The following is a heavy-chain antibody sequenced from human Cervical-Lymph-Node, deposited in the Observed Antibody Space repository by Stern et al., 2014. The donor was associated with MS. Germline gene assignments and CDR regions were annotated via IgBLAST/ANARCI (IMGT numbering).Heavy chain of an antibody. D-gene: IGHD5-18*01. J-gene: IGHJ4*02. CDR3: ARPSTGGYTYGGNFDY. CDR2: ISPSGSTA. V-gene: IGHV1-46*03. Sequence: QDQLVQSGAEVKKPGASVKVSCEASGYTFINYYIHWVRQAPGQGLEWMGGISPSGSTANYAQKFQGRVTMTRDTSTSTVYMELSSLRSEDTAVYYCARPSTGGYTYGGNFDYWGQGALVTVSS. CDR1: GYTFINYY.